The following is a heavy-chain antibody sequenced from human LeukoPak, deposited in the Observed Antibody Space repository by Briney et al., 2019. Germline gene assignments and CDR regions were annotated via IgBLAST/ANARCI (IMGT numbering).Heavy chain of an antibody. D-gene: IGHD3-3*01. CDR1: GYTFTSYY. J-gene: IGHJ6*02. Sequence: ASVKVSCKASGYTFTSYYMHWVRQAPGQGLEWMGWISAYNGNTNYAQKLQGRVTMTTDTSTSTAYMELRSLRSDDTAVYYCARDSRITIFGVVFDYYYYGMDVWGQGTTVTVSS. CDR2: ISAYNGNT. V-gene: IGHV1-18*04. CDR3: ARDSRITIFGVVFDYYYYGMDV.